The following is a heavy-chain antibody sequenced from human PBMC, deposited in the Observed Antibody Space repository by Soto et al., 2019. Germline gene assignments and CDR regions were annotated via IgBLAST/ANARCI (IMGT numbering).Heavy chain of an antibody. CDR2: ISYDGSNK. Sequence: QVQLVESGGGVVQPGRSLRLSCAASGFTFSSYGMHWVRQAPGKGLEWVAVISYDGSNKYYADSVKGRFTISRDNSKNTLYLQMNRLRAEDTAVYYCAKEGGYCSSTSCFGWFDPWGQGTLVTVSS. V-gene: IGHV3-30*18. CDR3: AKEGGYCSSTSCFGWFDP. CDR1: GFTFSSYG. D-gene: IGHD2-2*01. J-gene: IGHJ5*02.